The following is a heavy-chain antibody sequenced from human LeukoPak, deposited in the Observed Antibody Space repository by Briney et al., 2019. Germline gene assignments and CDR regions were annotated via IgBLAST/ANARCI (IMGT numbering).Heavy chain of an antibody. J-gene: IGHJ6*02. Sequence: ASVSASCTASGGTFSSYATSSVRQAPGRGGERMGRIIPILGIANYAKRFQARVTITADKTTSTSYMELRGLRSQGTGVYYCARTPDYGGGDCYLSYYYFYFGMYVWGQGGTGTVSS. CDR2: IIPILGIA. V-gene: IGHV1-69*04. D-gene: IGHD2-21*02. CDR1: GGTFSSYA. CDR3: ARTPDYGGGDCYLSYYYFYFGMYV.